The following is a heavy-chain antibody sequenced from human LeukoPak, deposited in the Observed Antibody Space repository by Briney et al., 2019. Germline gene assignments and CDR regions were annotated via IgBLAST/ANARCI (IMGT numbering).Heavy chain of an antibody. J-gene: IGHJ4*02. D-gene: IGHD6-19*01. CDR3: ARLDSSGWYDY. V-gene: IGHV4-59*01. Sequence: PSETLSLACTVSGGSISGYYWSWIRQPPGKGLEWIAYIYYSESTNYNPSLKSRVTISVDTSNKRFSLKVRSVTAADTAVYYCARLDSSGWYDYWGQGTLVTVSS. CDR2: IYYSEST. CDR1: GGSISGYY.